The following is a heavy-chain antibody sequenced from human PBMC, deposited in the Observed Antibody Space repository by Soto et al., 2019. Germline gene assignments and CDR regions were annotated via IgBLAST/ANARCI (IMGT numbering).Heavy chain of an antibody. J-gene: IGHJ4*02. V-gene: IGHV4-59*01. Sequence: SETLSLTCTVPGGSISSYYWSWIRQPPGKGLEWIGYIYYSGSTNYNPSLKSRVTISVDTSKNQFSLKLSSVTAADTAVYYCATGSRRRGVEFDFDYWGQGTLVTVSS. CDR3: ATGSRRRGVEFDFDY. CDR1: GGSISSYY. CDR2: IYYSGST. D-gene: IGHD2-8*02.